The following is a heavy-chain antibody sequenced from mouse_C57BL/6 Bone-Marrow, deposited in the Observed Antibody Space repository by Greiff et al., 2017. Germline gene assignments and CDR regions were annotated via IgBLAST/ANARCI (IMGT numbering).Heavy chain of an antibody. CDR1: GYTFTSYC. J-gene: IGHJ3*01. CDR3: ARLPCDY. Sequence: QVQLKQSGAELARPGASVKLSCKASGYTFTSYCISWVKQRPGQGLEWIGDIYPRSGDTNYNEKFKGKATLTADKSSSTAYMELRRLTSEDSAIYLCARLPCDYWGQGTLVTVSA. V-gene: IGHV1-81*01. CDR2: IYPRSGDT.